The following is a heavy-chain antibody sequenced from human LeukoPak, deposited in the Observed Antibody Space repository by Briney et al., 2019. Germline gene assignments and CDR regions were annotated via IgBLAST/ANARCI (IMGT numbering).Heavy chain of an antibody. CDR1: GGSIRDTSFY. V-gene: IGHV4-39*01. J-gene: IGHJ4*02. CDR3: ARQASCSSTRCNPYDY. CDR2: IHYTGST. Sequence: PSETLSLTCSVSGGSIRDTSFYWGWIRQPPGKGLEWIGNIHYTGSTYYNPSLKSRVTISVDTSKNQFSLKLSSVTAADTAVYYCARQASCSSTRCNPYDYWGQGTLVTVSS. D-gene: IGHD2-2*01.